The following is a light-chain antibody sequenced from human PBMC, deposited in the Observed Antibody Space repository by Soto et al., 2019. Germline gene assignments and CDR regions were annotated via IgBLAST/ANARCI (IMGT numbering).Light chain of an antibody. J-gene: IGLJ1*01. Sequence: QSVLTQPASVSGSPGQSITISCTGTSSDVGGYNYVSWYQQHPGKAPKLMIYEVSNRPSGVSNRFSGSKSGNTASLTISGLQAEDEADYYCSSYTSSSVYAFGTGTKVTVL. CDR1: SSDVGGYNY. CDR2: EVS. V-gene: IGLV2-14*01. CDR3: SSYTSSSVYA.